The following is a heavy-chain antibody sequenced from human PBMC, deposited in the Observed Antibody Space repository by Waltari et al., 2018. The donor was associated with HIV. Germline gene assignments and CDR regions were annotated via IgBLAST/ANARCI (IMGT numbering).Heavy chain of an antibody. CDR1: GYTFTRYG. CDR2: ISAYNGNT. D-gene: IGHD2-2*01. J-gene: IGHJ5*02. CDR3: ARVGCSSASCYSGWFDP. V-gene: IGHV1-18*01. Sequence: QAQLAQSGAEVKKPGASVKVSCQASGYTFTRYGISGGRQAPGQGLEWLGWISAYNGNTNYAQKLQGRVTMTTDTSTSTAYMELRSLRSDDTAVYYCARVGCSSASCYSGWFDPWGQGTLVTVSS.